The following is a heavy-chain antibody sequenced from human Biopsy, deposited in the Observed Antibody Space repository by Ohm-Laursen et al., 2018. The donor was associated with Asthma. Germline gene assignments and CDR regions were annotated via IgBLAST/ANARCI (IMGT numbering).Heavy chain of an antibody. CDR1: GYTFNSAG. D-gene: IGHD3-10*01. Sequence: ASVTVSCKTSGYTFNSAGITWVRQAPGQGLEWMEWISVYNGNTKVAQKLQDRVTMITDTSTSTAYMELRGLRSDDTAVYFCARAVDYSHYYGIDVWGQGTTVTVS. V-gene: IGHV1-18*01. J-gene: IGHJ6*02. CDR2: ISVYNGNT. CDR3: ARAVDYSHYYGIDV.